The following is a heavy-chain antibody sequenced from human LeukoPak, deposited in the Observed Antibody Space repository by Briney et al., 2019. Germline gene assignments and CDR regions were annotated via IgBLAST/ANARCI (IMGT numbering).Heavy chain of an antibody. CDR2: ISSSGSTI. Sequence: GGSLRLSCAASGFTFSRYSMNWVRQAPGKGLEWVSYISSSGSTIYYADSVKGRFTISRDNAKNSLYLQMNSLRAEDTAVYYCARVLLGTGESYFDLWGRGTLVTVSS. CDR3: ARVLLGTGESYFDL. V-gene: IGHV3-48*04. J-gene: IGHJ2*01. CDR1: GFTFSRYS. D-gene: IGHD7-27*01.